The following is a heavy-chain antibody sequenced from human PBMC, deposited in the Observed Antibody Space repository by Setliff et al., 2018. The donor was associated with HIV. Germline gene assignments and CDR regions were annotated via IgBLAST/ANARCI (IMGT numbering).Heavy chain of an antibody. CDR2: FSPDNGAA. V-gene: IGHV1-18*01. CDR3: ARPRVFDSFDV. Sequence: ASVKVSCKTSGYTFNSYGISWVRQAPGQGLEWMGWFSPDNGAAEYAPKFQGRVRMTLDTSISTAYLEIPRLTSDDAAVYYCARPRVFDSFDVWGQGTLVTVSS. J-gene: IGHJ3*01. CDR1: GYTFNSYG.